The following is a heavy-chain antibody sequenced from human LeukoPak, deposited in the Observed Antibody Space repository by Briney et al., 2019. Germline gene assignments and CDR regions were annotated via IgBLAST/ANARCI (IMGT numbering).Heavy chain of an antibody. V-gene: IGHV3-7*01. CDR2: IKQDGSEK. J-gene: IGHJ4*02. Sequence: GGSLRLSCAASGFTFSSYWMSWVRQAPGRGLEWVANIKQDGSEKYYVDSVKGRFTISRDNAKNSLYLQMNSLRAEDTAVYYCAGEDSSGYYYQGSLDYWGQGTLVTVSS. CDR3: AGEDSSGYYYQGSLDY. CDR1: GFTFSSYW. D-gene: IGHD3-22*01.